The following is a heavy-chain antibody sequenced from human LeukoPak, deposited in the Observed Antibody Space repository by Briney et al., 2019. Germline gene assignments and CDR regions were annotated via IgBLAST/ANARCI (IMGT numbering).Heavy chain of an antibody. CDR3: TKWGDYDGSTGYYDSDY. CDR1: GFTFSSYA. J-gene: IGHJ4*02. D-gene: IGHD3-9*01. CDR2: IVGNGAST. Sequence: GGSLRLSCAASGFTFSSYAMSWVRQAPGKGLEWVSAIVGNGASTYYADSVQGRFTISRDNSKNTLYLQMNSLRAEDTALYYCTKWGDYDGSTGYYDSDYWGQGTLVTVSS. V-gene: IGHV3-23*01.